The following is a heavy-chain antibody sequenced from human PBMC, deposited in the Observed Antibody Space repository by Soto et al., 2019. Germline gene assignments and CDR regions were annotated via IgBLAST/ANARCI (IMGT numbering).Heavy chain of an antibody. CDR2: ISGSGGST. CDR1: GFTFSSYA. J-gene: IGHJ4*02. D-gene: IGHD6-19*01. CDR3: AKDMKGTVADYFDS. V-gene: IGHV3-23*01. Sequence: EVRLLESGGGLVQPGGSLRLSCAASGFTFSSYAMTWVRQAPGKGLECVSIISGSGGSTHYADSVRGRFTISRDNSKNKLYLQMNSLRVEDTGVYYCAKDMKGTVADYFDSWGQGTLLTVSS.